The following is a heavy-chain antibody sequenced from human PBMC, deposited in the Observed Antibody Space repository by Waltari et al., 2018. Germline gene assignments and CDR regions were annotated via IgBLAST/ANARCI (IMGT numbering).Heavy chain of an antibody. J-gene: IGHJ4*02. CDR2: IRYDGSNK. D-gene: IGHD5-12*01. CDR3: AMARSGYDLVG. CDR1: GFTFSSYG. Sequence: QVQLVESGGGVVQPGGSLRLSCAASGFTFSSYGMHWVRQAPGKGLEWVAFIRYDGSNKYYADSVKGRFTISRDNSKNTLYLQMNSLRAEDTAVYYCAMARSGYDLVGWGQGTLVAVSS. V-gene: IGHV3-30*02.